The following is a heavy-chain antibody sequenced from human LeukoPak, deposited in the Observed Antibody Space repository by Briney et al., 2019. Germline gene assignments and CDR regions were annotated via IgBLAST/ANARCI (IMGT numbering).Heavy chain of an antibody. CDR3: ATSGIDGYNLGY. D-gene: IGHD5-24*01. J-gene: IGHJ4*02. V-gene: IGHV1-24*01. CDR2: FDPEDGET. Sequence: ASVKVSCKVSGYTLTELSMHWVRQAPGKGLEWMGGFDPEDGETIYAQKFQGRVTMTEDTSTDTAYMELSSLRSEDTAVYYCATSGIDGYNLGYWGQGTLVTVSS. CDR1: GYTLTELS.